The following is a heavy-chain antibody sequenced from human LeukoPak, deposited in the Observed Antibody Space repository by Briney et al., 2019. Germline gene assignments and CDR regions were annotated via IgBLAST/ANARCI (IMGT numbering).Heavy chain of an antibody. CDR1: GFTFSSYA. CDR2: IYYGGST. V-gene: IGHV4-39*01. Sequence: GSLRLSCAASGFTFSSYAMGWVRQPPGKGLEWIGSIYYGGSTYYNPSLKSRVTISVDTSKNQFSLKLSSVTAADTAVYYCASTTPIDYWGQGTLVTVSS. D-gene: IGHD1-26*01. CDR3: ASTTPIDY. J-gene: IGHJ4*02.